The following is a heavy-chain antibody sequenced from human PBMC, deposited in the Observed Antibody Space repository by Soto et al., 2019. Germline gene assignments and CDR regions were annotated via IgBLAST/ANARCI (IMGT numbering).Heavy chain of an antibody. CDR1: GFTFSSYA. CDR2: INSGGGST. Sequence: EVQLLESGGGLVQPGGSLRLSCAASGFTFSSYAMSWVRQAPGKGLEWVSAINSGGGSTYYADSVKGRFTISRDSSKNTLYLQMSSLRGEDTAVYYCAKDRSSTSCYAFDCWGQGTLVTVSS. CDR3: AKDRSSTSCYAFDC. V-gene: IGHV3-23*01. D-gene: IGHD2-2*01. J-gene: IGHJ4*02.